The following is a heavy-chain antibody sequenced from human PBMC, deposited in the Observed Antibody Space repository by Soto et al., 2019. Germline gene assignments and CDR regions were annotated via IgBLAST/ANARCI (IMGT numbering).Heavy chain of an antibody. J-gene: IGHJ4*02. D-gene: IGHD2-2*03. Sequence: SETLSLTCAVYGGSFSGYYWSWIRQPPGKGLEWIGEINHSGSTNYNPSLKSRVTISVDTSKNQFSLKLSSVTAADTAVYYCARGSRLDIVVVPAAKRTIYYFDDWGQGTLVTVSS. CDR2: INHSGST. CDR1: GGSFSGYY. V-gene: IGHV4-34*01. CDR3: ARGSRLDIVVVPAAKRTIYYFDD.